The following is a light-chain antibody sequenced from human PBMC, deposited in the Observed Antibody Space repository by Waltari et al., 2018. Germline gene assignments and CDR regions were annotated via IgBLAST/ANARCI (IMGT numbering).Light chain of an antibody. CDR2: EAT. CDR1: STDLASYNL. V-gene: IGLV2-23*01. Sequence: QSALSQPASVSGSPGQSLTITCPGASTDLASYNLLAWYQPHPNSAPKLIIYEATNRPSGISHRFSGAKSGATASLRISGLQADDEADYYCCSYTGSSTSYGCGGGTKVTVL. J-gene: IGLJ1*01. CDR3: CSYTGSSTSYG.